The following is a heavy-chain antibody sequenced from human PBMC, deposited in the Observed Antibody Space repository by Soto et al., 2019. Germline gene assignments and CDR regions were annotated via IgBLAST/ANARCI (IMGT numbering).Heavy chain of an antibody. CDR1: GLTFTKYA. J-gene: IGHJ4*02. CDR3: AKRRGFDSGLFDY. V-gene: IGHV3-23*01. D-gene: IGHD5-12*01. CDR2: ISGSGSAT. Sequence: EVQLLESGGGLVQPGGSLRLSCAVSGLTFTKYAMSWVRQAPGKGLEWVSAISGSGSATHYADSVKGRFTISRDNSKNTVSLQMNSLRVEDTAIYFCAKRRGFDSGLFDYWGQGTLVTVSS.